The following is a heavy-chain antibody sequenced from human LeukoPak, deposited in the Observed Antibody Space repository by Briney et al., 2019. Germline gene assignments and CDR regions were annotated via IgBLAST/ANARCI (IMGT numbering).Heavy chain of an antibody. Sequence: GASVKVSCKAFGYTFTDYYIHWVKEAPGKGLEWMGGFDPEDGETIYAQKFQGRVTMTEDTSTDTAYMELSSLRSEDTAVYYCATVGSSGWSHFDYWGQGTLVTVSS. CDR3: ATVGSSGWSHFDY. CDR2: FDPEDGET. CDR1: GYTFTDYY. D-gene: IGHD6-19*01. V-gene: IGHV1-24*01. J-gene: IGHJ4*02.